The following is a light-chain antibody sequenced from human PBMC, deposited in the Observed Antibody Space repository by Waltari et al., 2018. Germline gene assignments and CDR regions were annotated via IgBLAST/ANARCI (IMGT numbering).Light chain of an antibody. CDR2: EVT. Sequence: QSALTQPPSASGSPGQSVTISCTATSSDVGAYNYASWYQQHPGKAPKLMIYEVTKRPSGVPDRFSGSKSGNTASLTVSGLQAEDEADYYCSSYAGSNKGVFGGGTHLTVL. CDR3: SSYAGSNKGV. CDR1: SSDVGAYNY. V-gene: IGLV2-8*01. J-gene: IGLJ2*01.